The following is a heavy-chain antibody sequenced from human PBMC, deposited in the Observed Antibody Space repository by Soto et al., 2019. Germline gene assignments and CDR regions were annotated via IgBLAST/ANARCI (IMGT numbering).Heavy chain of an antibody. CDR3: ARAILAGSDWFGMPDC. CDR2: TYYRSKWYN. D-gene: IGHD6-19*01. V-gene: IGHV6-1*01. Sequence: SQTLSLTCAISGDTVSSNSAAWKCVRQSQSRGLEWLGRTYYRSKWYNDYAVSVKSRITVNPDTSKNQFSLQLNSVTPEDSAVYFCARAILAGSDWFGMPDCWGQGTLVTVSS. J-gene: IGHJ4*02. CDR1: GDTVSSNSAA.